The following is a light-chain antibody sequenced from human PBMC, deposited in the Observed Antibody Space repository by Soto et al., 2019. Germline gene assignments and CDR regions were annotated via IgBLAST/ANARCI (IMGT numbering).Light chain of an antibody. CDR2: GAS. Sequence: AIQMTQSPSSLSASVGDRVTITCRASQGIRNDLGWYQQKPGKAPKLLIYGASTLQSGVPSRFGGSGSGTDFTLTVSSLQPEDFATYYCQQLFIYPPTFGPGTKVDIK. CDR1: QGIRND. CDR3: QQLFIYPPT. J-gene: IGKJ3*01. V-gene: IGKV1-6*01.